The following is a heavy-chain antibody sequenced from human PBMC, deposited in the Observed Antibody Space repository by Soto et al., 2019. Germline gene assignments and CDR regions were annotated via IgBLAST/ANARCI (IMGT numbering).Heavy chain of an antibody. V-gene: IGHV1-18*04. CDR3: ARLSASDRYSYGLIYHYYRLAV. Sequence: ASVKVSCKASGYTFTSYGISWVRQAPGQGLEWMGWISAYNGNTNYAQKLQGRVTMTTDTSTSTAYMELRSLRSDDTALYYCARLSASDRYSYGLIYHYYRLAVWAQGTTVIV. CDR2: ISAYNGNT. CDR1: GYTFTSYG. D-gene: IGHD5-18*01. J-gene: IGHJ6*01.